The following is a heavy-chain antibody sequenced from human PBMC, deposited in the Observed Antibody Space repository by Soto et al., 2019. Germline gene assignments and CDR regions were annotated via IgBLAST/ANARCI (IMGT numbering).Heavy chain of an antibody. Sequence: SVKVSCKASGGTFSSYAISWVRQAPGQGLEWMGGIIPIFGTANYAQKFQGRVTITADESTSTAYMELSSLRSEDTAVYYCARGNKEARYYDFWSGYYEPSDYWGQGTLVTVSS. V-gene: IGHV1-69*13. CDR2: IIPIFGTA. CDR1: GGTFSSYA. J-gene: IGHJ4*02. CDR3: ARGNKEARYYDFWSGYYEPSDY. D-gene: IGHD3-3*01.